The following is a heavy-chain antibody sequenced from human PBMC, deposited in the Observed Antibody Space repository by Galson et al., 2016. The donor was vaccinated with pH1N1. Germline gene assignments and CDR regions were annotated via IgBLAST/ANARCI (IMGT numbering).Heavy chain of an antibody. CDR3: AKDPARQLWFRGAFDV. Sequence: SLRLSCAASGFTITSYAMHWVRLAPGKGLEWVSYISDSGGSTYYADSVKGRFTISRDTSKKTLYLQMNSLRAEDTALYYCAKDPARQLWFRGAFDVWGQGTKVTISS. CDR1: GFTITSYA. J-gene: IGHJ3*01. CDR2: ISDSGGST. D-gene: IGHD3-10*01. V-gene: IGHV3-23*01.